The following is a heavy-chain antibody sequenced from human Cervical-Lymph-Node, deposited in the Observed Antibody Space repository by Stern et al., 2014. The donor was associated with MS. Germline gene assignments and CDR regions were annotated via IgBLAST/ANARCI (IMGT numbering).Heavy chain of an antibody. Sequence: QDQLVQSGTQMQKPGASVKVSCKASGYTFTAFFIHWVRQVPGQGLEWMGRLNPNSDDPTYAQNFRDRVTLTSDTSIGTAYLELSRLTSADTAVYYCAREATRIVVGIDYWGQGTQVTVSS. V-gene: IGHV1-2*06. CDR2: LNPNSDDP. CDR1: GYTFTAFF. CDR3: AREATRIVVGIDY. J-gene: IGHJ4*02. D-gene: IGHD1-26*01.